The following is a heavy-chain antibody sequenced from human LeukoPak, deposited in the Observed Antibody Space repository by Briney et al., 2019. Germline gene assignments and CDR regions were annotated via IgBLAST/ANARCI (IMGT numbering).Heavy chain of an antibody. CDR2: ISSSRSYI. J-gene: IGHJ3*02. Sequence: GGSLRLSFAASGFTFSSYSMNWVRKPPGKGWEWVSSISSSRSYISSADSVKGRFPISRDNAKNSLYLQMNSLRAEDTAVYYCARGPVPNIRGVIITGDAFDIWGQGTMVTVSS. CDR3: ARGPVPNIRGVIITGDAFDI. CDR1: GFTFSSYS. D-gene: IGHD3-10*01. V-gene: IGHV3-21*01.